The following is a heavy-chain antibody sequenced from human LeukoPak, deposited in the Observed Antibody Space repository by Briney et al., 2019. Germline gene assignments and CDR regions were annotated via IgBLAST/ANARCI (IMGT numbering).Heavy chain of an antibody. V-gene: IGHV3-48*01. CDR2: ISSSSTTI. CDR1: GFTFSSYS. D-gene: IGHD3-22*01. Sequence: GGSLRLSCAASGFTFSSYSMNWVRQAPGKGLEWVSYISSSSTTIYYADSVKGRFTISRDNAKNSLYLQMNSLRAEDTAVYYCASSVGDSSGYYWGQGTLVTVSS. J-gene: IGHJ4*02. CDR3: ASSVGDSSGYY.